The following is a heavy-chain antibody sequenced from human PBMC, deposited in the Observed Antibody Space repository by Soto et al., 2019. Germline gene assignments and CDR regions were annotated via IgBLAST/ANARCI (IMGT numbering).Heavy chain of an antibody. V-gene: IGHV4-59*08. CDR3: ARHNYGSGSTYFDY. CDR2: IYYSGST. D-gene: IGHD3-10*01. Sequence: SETLSLTCTVSGGSISSYYWSWIRQPPGKGLEWIGYIYYSGSTNYNPSLKSRVTISVDTSKNQFSLKLNSMTAADTAVYYCARHNYGSGSTYFDYWGQGTRVTVS. J-gene: IGHJ4*02. CDR1: GGSISSYY.